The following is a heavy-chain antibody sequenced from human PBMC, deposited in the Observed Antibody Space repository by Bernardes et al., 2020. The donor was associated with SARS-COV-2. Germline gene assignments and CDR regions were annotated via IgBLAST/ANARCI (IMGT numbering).Heavy chain of an antibody. J-gene: IGHJ2*01. V-gene: IGHV3-21*01. Sequence: GGSLRLSCEASGFTFSSYAMNWVRQAPGKGLQWVSSITTRSNYTQYTDSVEGRFTISRDNAKNSLYLEMTSLRAEDTAIYYCARILRDNGFGAGYYDLWGRGTVVSVSS. CDR1: GFTFSSYA. CDR2: ITTRSNYT. D-gene: IGHD4-17*01. CDR3: ARILRDNGFGAGYYDL.